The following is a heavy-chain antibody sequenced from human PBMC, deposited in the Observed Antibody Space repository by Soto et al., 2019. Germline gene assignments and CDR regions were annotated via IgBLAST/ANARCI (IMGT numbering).Heavy chain of an antibody. CDR1: GYTLTELS. Sequence: ASVKVSCKVSGYTLTELSIHWVRQAPGKGLEWMGGFDPEDGETIYAQKFQGRVTMTEDTSTDTAYMELSSLRSEDTAVYYCATAPVVVVSFDYWGQGTLVTVSS. CDR3: ATAPVVVVSFDY. J-gene: IGHJ4*02. V-gene: IGHV1-24*01. D-gene: IGHD2-15*01. CDR2: FDPEDGET.